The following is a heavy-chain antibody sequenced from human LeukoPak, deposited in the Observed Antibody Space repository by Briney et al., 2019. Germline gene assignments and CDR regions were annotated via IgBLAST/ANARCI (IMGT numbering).Heavy chain of an antibody. J-gene: IGHJ6*02. V-gene: IGHV3-21*01. CDR1: GFTFSSYS. Sequence: GGSLRLSCAASGFTFSSYSMNWVRQAPGKGLEWVSSISSSSSYIYYADSVKGRFTISRDNAKNSLYLQMNSLGTEDTAVYYCARDVTYDFWSGYYTDYYYYGMDVWGQGTTVTVSS. CDR3: ARDVTYDFWSGYYTDYYYYGMDV. D-gene: IGHD3-3*01. CDR2: ISSSSSYI.